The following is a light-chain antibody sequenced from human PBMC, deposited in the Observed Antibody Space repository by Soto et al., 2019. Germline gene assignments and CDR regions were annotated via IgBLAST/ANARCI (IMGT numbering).Light chain of an antibody. Sequence: EIVMTQSPATLSVSPGERATLSCRASQSVGNYLAWYQQKPGQAPRLLMYGTSTRATGIPARFSGSGSGTEFPLTISSLQSEDFAVYYCQQSNKWPLTFGQGTRLEIK. CDR3: QQSNKWPLT. J-gene: IGKJ2*01. V-gene: IGKV3-15*01. CDR1: QSVGNY. CDR2: GTS.